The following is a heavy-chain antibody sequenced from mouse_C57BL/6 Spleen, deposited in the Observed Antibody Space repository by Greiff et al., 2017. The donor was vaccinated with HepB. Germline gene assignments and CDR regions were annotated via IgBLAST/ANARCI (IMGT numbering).Heavy chain of an antibody. CDR3: ARSDYYGSSYIFAY. J-gene: IGHJ3*01. V-gene: IGHV1-64*01. CDR1: GYTFTSYW. D-gene: IGHD1-1*01. CDR2: IHPNSGST. Sequence: QVQLKQPGAELVKPGASVKLSCKASGYTFTSYWMHWVKQRPGQGLEWIGMIHPNSGSTNYNEKFKSKATLTVDKSSSTAYMQLSSLTSEDSAVYYCARSDYYGSSYIFAYWGQGTLVTVSA.